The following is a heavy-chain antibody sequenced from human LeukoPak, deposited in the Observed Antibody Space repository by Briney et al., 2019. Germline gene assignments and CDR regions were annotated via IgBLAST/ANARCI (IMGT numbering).Heavy chain of an antibody. CDR1: GFTFSSYE. Sequence: GGSLRLSCAASGFTFSSYEMNWVRQAPGKGLEWVSYISSSGSTIYYADSVKGRFTISRDNAKNSLYLQMNSLRAEDTAVYYCARGNRPALIDYWGQGTLVTVSS. CDR3: ARGNRPALIDY. J-gene: IGHJ4*02. V-gene: IGHV3-48*03. CDR2: ISSSGSTI.